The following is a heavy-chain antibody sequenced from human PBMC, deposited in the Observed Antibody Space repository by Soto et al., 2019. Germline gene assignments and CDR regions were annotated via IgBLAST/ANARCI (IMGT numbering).Heavy chain of an antibody. CDR1: GFTVSSNY. J-gene: IGHJ4*02. D-gene: IGHD6-13*01. Sequence: EVQLVESGGGLVQPGGSLRLSCAASGFTVSSNYMSWVRQAPGKGLEWVSVIYSGGSTYYADSVKGRFTISRDNSKNTLYLQMNSLRAEDTAVYYCARDRAIAAAGLLFGYWGQGTLVTVSS. V-gene: IGHV3-66*01. CDR3: ARDRAIAAAGLLFGY. CDR2: IYSGGST.